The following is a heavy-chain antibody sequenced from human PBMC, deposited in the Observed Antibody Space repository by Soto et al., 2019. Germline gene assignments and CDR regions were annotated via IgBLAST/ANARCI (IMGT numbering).Heavy chain of an antibody. CDR2: INHSGST. CDR1: GGSFSGYY. CDR3: ARGQGYSYGYRSYYCGMDV. D-gene: IGHD5-18*01. V-gene: IGHV4-34*01. J-gene: IGHJ6*02. Sequence: PSETLSLTCAVYGGSFSGYYWSWIRQPPGKGLEWIGEINHSGSTNYNPSLKSRVTISVDTSKNQFSLKLSSVTAADTAVYYCARGQGYSYGYRSYYCGMDVWGQGTTVTVS.